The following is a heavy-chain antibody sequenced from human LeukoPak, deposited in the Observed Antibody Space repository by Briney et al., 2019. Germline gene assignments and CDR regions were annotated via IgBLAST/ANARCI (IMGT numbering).Heavy chain of an antibody. Sequence: GGPLRLSCSASGFTFSSYAMHWVRQAPGKGLKYVSSISSNGGSTYYADSVKGRFTISRDSSKNTLYLQMSSLRAEDTAVYYCVKDHEIDYGSGSLYFDYWGQGTLVTVSS. CDR2: ISSNGGST. J-gene: IGHJ4*02. D-gene: IGHD3-10*01. CDR1: GFTFSSYA. V-gene: IGHV3-64D*06. CDR3: VKDHEIDYGSGSLYFDY.